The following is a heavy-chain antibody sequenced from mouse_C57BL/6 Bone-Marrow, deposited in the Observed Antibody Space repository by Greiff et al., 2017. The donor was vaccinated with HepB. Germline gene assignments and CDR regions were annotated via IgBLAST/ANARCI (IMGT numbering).Heavy chain of an antibody. V-gene: IGHV1-81*01. CDR2: IYPRSGNT. CDR1: GYTFTSYG. Sequence: VKVVESGAELARPGASVKLSCKASGYTFTSYGISWVKQRTGQGLEWIGEIYPRSGNTYYNEKFKGKATLTADKSSSTAYMELRSLTSEDSAVYFCARRGLHYFDYWGQGTTLTVSS. CDR3: ARRGLHYFDY. J-gene: IGHJ2*01.